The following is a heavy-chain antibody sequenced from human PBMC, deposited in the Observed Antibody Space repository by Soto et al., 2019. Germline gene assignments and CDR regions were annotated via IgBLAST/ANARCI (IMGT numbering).Heavy chain of an antibody. D-gene: IGHD6-13*01. V-gene: IGHV4-31*03. CDR1: GGSISSNDFY. CDR3: ARLSGSWQSGFDP. CDR2: IYYSGNT. Sequence: QVQLQESGPGLVKPSQTLSLTCIVSGGSISSNDFYWSWIRQHPGKGLEWIGYIYYSGNTYYNPALKSRVTXXXEXAKNQFSLKVSSVTAADTAVYYCARLSGSWQSGFDPWGQGTLVTVSS. J-gene: IGHJ5*02.